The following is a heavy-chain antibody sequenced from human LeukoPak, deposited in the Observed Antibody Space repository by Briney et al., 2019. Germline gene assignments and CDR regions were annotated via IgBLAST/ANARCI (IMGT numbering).Heavy chain of an antibody. J-gene: IGHJ4*02. Sequence: GSLRLSCAASGFTFDDYGMSWIRQPPGKGLEWIGYIYHSGSTNYNPSLKSRVTISIDTSKNQFSLKLSSVTAADTAVYYCARGSLQFGTVTYFDYWGQGTLVTVSS. V-gene: IGHV4-59*01. CDR1: GFTFDDYG. D-gene: IGHD4-17*01. CDR2: IYHSGST. CDR3: ARGSLQFGTVTYFDY.